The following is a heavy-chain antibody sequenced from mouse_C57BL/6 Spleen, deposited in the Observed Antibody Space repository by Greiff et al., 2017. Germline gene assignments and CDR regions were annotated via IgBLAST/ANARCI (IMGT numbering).Heavy chain of an antibody. Sequence: QVQLKESGPGLVQPSQSLSITCTVSGFSLTSYGVHWVRQSPGKGLEWLGVIWRGGSTDYNADFMSRLSITKDNSKNQVFYKMNSLRADDTAIYYCAKDSSGYMRMDYWGQGTSVTVSS. CDR3: AKDSSGYMRMDY. CDR2: IWRGGST. D-gene: IGHD3-2*02. J-gene: IGHJ4*01. CDR1: GFSLTSYG. V-gene: IGHV2-5*01.